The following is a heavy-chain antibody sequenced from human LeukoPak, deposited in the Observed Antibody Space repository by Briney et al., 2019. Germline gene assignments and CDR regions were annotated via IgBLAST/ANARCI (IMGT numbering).Heavy chain of an antibody. D-gene: IGHD2-2*01. Sequence: GGSLRLSCAASGFTFSTYWMHWVRQAPGKGLVWVSRLSTDGTTTVYADSVKGRFTISRDNVKNIMYLQLGSLRAEDTAVYYCARQVIPDNSLDIWGPGTMVTVSS. J-gene: IGHJ3*02. CDR2: LSTDGTTT. CDR3: ARQVIPDNSLDI. V-gene: IGHV3-74*01. CDR1: GFTFSTYW.